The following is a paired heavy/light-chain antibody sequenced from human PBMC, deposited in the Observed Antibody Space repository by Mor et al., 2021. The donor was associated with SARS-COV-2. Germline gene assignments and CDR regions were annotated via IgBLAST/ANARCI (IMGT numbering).Heavy chain of an antibody. V-gene: IGHV3-23*01. J-gene: IGHJ6*02. D-gene: IGHD3-16*01. CDR1: AFTFSNYA. Sequence: EVHLLESGGGLVQPGGSLRLSCAASAFTFSNYAMSWVRQAPGKGLEWVSAIGGGDASTYYAESVKGRFTISRDNSKNTLYLQMNSLRGDDTAVYYCARGVTWIARGYGLDVWGQGTTVTVSS. CDR2: IGGGDAST. CDR3: ARGVTWIARGYGLDV.
Light chain of an antibody. CDR2: SDN. J-gene: IGLJ3*02. CDR1: SSNIGSNY. V-gene: IGLV1-47*02. CDR3: AAWDDSLNNPGV. Sequence: QSVLTQPPSASGTPGQRVTISCSGSSSNIGSNYVYWYQQLPGTAPKLLIYSDNQRPSGVPDRFSGSKSGTSASLAISGLQSEDEADYYCAAWDDSLNNPGVFGGGTKLTVL.